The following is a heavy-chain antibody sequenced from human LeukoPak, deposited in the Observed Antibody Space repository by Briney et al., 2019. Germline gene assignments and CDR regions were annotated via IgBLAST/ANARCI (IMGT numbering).Heavy chain of an antibody. Sequence: GGSLRLSCAASAFTFSTYGMHWVRQAPGKGLEWVAFISSDGRNKFYADSVKGRFTISRDNSKNTLYLQMGSLRGEDTAVYYCAQDQGFSWFFESWGQGTQVTVSS. J-gene: IGHJ4*02. D-gene: IGHD6-13*01. CDR2: ISSDGRNK. V-gene: IGHV3-30*18. CDR1: AFTFSTYG. CDR3: AQDQGFSWFFES.